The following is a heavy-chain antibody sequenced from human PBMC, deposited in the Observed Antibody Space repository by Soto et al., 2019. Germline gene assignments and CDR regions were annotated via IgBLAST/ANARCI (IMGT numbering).Heavy chain of an antibody. J-gene: IGHJ4*02. CDR1: GGSISSSSYY. Sequence: TVSGGSISSSSYYWGWIRQPPGKGLEWIGSIYYSGSTYYNPSLKSRVTISVDTSKNQFSLKLSSVTAADTAVYYCARSPSLVGATVFDYWGQGTLVTVSS. CDR2: IYYSGST. D-gene: IGHD1-26*01. V-gene: IGHV4-39*01. CDR3: ARSPSLVGATVFDY.